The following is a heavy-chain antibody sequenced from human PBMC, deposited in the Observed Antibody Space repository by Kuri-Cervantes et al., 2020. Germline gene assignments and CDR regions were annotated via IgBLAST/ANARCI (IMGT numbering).Heavy chain of an antibody. CDR2: ISSSSSTI. V-gene: IGHV3-48*02. J-gene: IGHJ6*02. Sequence: GESLKISCAASGFTFSSYSMNWVRQAPGKGLEWVSYISSSSSTIYYADSVKGRFTISRDNAKNSLYLQMNSLRDEDTAVYYCARDRPPYSSGWYGRTKRGSYGMDVRGQGTTVTVSS. D-gene: IGHD6-19*01. CDR1: GFTFSSYS. CDR3: ARDRPPYSSGWYGRTKRGSYGMDV.